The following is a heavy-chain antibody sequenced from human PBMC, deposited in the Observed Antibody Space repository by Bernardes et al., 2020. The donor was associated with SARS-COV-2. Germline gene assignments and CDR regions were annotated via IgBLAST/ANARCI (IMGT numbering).Heavy chain of an antibody. J-gene: IGHJ6*02. CDR3: ARGRPYSTFYYYYGMDV. CDR2: INHSGST. Sequence: LSLTCAVYGGSFSGYYWSWIRQPPGKGLEWIGEINHSGSTNYNPSLKSRVTISVDTSKNQFSLKLSSVTAADTAVYYCARGRPYSTFYYYYGMDVWGQGTTVTVSS. CDR1: GGSFSGYY. V-gene: IGHV4-34*01. D-gene: IGHD6-13*01.